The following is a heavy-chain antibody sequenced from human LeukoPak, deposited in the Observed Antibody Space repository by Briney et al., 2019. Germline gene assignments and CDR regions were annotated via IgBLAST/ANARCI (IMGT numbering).Heavy chain of an antibody. D-gene: IGHD2-21*01. CDR2: IGTYDGDT. J-gene: IGHJ4*02. V-gene: IGHV1-18*04. CDR3: ARDDCGDTCYPGGY. Sequence: ASVKVSCKASGYTFLSYGISWVRQAPGQGLEWVGWIGTYDGDTNYAQKLQGRVTMTTDTSTNTVYMEVKNLRSDDTALYYCARDDCGDTCYPGGYWGQGTLVTVSS. CDR1: GYTFLSYG.